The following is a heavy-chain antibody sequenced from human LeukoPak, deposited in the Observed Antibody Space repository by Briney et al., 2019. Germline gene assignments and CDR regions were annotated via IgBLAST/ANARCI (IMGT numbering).Heavy chain of an antibody. Sequence: ASVKVSCKASGYTFTGHYIHWVRQAPGQGLEWMGWINPKNAATNYGQRSQGRVTMTRDTSTGTVYMELNTLRSDDTAVYYCARTLYISAAPGGFDYWGQGTLVTVSS. V-gene: IGHV1-2*02. D-gene: IGHD6-13*01. J-gene: IGHJ4*02. CDR3: ARTLYISAAPGGFDY. CDR1: GYTFTGHY. CDR2: INPKNAAT.